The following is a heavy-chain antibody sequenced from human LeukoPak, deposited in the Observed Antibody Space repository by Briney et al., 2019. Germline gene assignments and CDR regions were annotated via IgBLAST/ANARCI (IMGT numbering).Heavy chain of an antibody. D-gene: IGHD3-22*01. Sequence: SETLSLTCTVSGGSISSYYWSWIRQPAGKGLEWIGRIYTSGSTNYNPSLESRVTMSVDTSKNQFSLKLSSVTAADTAVYYCARDLSDSSGYYPLGYWGQGTLVTVSS. CDR2: IYTSGST. V-gene: IGHV4-4*07. J-gene: IGHJ4*02. CDR1: GGSISSYY. CDR3: ARDLSDSSGYYPLGY.